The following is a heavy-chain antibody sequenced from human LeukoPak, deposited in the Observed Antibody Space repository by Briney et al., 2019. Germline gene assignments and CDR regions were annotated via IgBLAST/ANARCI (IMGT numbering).Heavy chain of an antibody. CDR1: GFTFSNYG. J-gene: IGHJ4*02. CDR2: ITGSGGST. CDR3: ASQYYYGSGSSGY. V-gene: IGHV3-23*01. D-gene: IGHD3-10*01. Sequence: GGSLRLSCAASGFTFSNYGLSWVRQAPGKGLEWVSGITGSGGSTYYADSVKGRFTISRDNSKNSLYLQMNSLRAEDTAVYYCASQYYYGSGSSGYWGQGTLVTVSS.